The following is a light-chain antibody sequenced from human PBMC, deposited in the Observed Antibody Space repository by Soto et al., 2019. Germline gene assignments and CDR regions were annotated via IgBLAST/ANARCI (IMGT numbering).Light chain of an antibody. J-gene: IGKJ5*01. CDR1: QSLVYSDGNIY. V-gene: IGKV2-30*01. CDR2: KVS. CDR3: MQGTHWPPIT. Sequence: DVVLTQSPLSLPVTLGQPASISCRSTQSLVYSDGNIYLNWFQQRPGQSPRRIIYKVSNRDSGVPDRFSGSGSGTDFTLKISRGEAEDVGVYYCMQGTHWPPITFGQGTRLEIK.